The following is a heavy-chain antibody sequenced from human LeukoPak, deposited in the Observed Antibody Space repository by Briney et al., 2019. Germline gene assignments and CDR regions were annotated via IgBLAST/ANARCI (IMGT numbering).Heavy chain of an antibody. Sequence: ASVKVSCKASGYTFTSYDINWVRQATGQGHEWMGWMNPNSGNTGYEQKFQGRGTMTRNTSISTAYMELSSLRSDAKTVYYCARWGNSGEDYWGQGTLVTVCS. CDR3: ARWGNSGEDY. CDR1: GYTFTSYD. CDR2: MNPNSGNT. D-gene: IGHD5-12*01. J-gene: IGHJ4*02. V-gene: IGHV1-8*01.